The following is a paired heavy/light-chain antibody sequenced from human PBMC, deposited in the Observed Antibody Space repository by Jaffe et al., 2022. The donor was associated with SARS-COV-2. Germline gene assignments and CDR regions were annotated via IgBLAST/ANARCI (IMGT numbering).Light chain of an antibody. CDR3: QQGYSVPIT. J-gene: IGKJ5*01. Sequence: DIQMTQSPSSLSASVGDRVTITCRASQAISGYLHWYQQKPGKAPKALIYAASNLQSGVPSRFSGSGFGTDFTLTISSLQPEDFATYFCQQGYSVPITFGQGTQLEIK. V-gene: IGKV1-39*01. CDR2: AAS. CDR1: QAISGY.
Heavy chain of an antibody. D-gene: IGHD2-2*01. V-gene: IGHV4-39*01. Sequence: QLQLQESGPGLVEPSETLSLTCSVCGGSVSSDDHYWDWIRQPPGEGLEWIGSIKYSGTTYYNPSLKSRVAMSVDASKNQFSVRVTSVTAADTAVYYCARRGSRLAPAANPMIDYWGQGALVTVSS. CDR1: GGSVSSDDHY. CDR3: ARRGSRLAPAANPMIDY. CDR2: IKYSGTT. J-gene: IGHJ4*02.